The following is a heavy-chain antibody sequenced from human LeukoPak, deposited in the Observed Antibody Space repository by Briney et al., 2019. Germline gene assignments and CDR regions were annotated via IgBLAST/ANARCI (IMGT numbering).Heavy chain of an antibody. CDR2: IRYDGSNK. CDR3: AKWGSTRALKDIDY. J-gene: IGHJ4*02. Sequence: PGGSLRLSCAASGFTFSSYGMHWVRQAPGKGLEWVAFIRYDGSNKHYADSVKGRFTISRDNSKNTLYLQMNSLRAEDTAVYYCAKWGSTRALKDIDYWGQGTLVTVSS. D-gene: IGHD2-2*01. CDR1: GFTFSSYG. V-gene: IGHV3-30*02.